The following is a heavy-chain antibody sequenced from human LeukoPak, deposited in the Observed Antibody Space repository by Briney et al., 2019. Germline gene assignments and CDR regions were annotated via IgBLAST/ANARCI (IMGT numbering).Heavy chain of an antibody. D-gene: IGHD3-22*01. J-gene: IGHJ4*02. CDR1: GFTFSGYA. Sequence: PGGSLRLSCAASGFTFSGYAMSWVRQAPGQGLEWVSAISGDGLKTYYADSVKGRFTISRDNSKNTLYLQMNSLRAEDTAVYYCAKDYRGYYDYWGQGTLVTVSS. CDR2: ISGDGLKT. V-gene: IGHV3-23*01. CDR3: AKDYRGYYDY.